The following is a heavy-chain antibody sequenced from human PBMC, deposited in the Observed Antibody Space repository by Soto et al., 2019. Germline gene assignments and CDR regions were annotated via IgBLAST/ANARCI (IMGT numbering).Heavy chain of an antibody. CDR2: INPNSGGT. D-gene: IGHD3-16*02. V-gene: IGHV1-2*02. CDR1: GYTFTGYY. CDR3: ARGEGEYDDVWGSYRYTGWFGT. J-gene: IGHJ5*02. Sequence: ASVKVSCKASGYTFTGYYMHWVRQAPGQGLEWMGWINPNSGGTNYAQKFQGRVTMTRDTSISTAYMELSRLRSDDTAVYYCARGEGEYDDVWGSYRYTGWFGTWGQGTRVGVSS.